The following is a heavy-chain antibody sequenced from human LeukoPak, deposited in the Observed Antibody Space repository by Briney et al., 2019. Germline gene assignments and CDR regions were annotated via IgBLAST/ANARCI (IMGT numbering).Heavy chain of an antibody. D-gene: IGHD2-2*01. CDR3: ARGHCSSTSCPNDAFDI. Sequence: PGGSLRLSCAASGFTFSDYCMSWIRQAPGKGLEWVSYISSSGSTIYYADSVKGRFTISRDNAKNSLYLQMNSLRAEDTAVYYCARGHCSSTSCPNDAFDIWGQGTMVTVSS. J-gene: IGHJ3*02. V-gene: IGHV3-11*04. CDR2: ISSSGSTI. CDR1: GFTFSDYC.